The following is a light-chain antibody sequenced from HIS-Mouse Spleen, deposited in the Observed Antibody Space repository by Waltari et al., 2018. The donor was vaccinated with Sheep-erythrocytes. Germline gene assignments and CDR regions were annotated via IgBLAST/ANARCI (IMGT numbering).Light chain of an antibody. J-gene: IGLJ1*01. Sequence: QSALTQPRSVSGSPGQSVTISCTGTSSYVGGYNYVSWYQQHPGKAPKLMMYDVSKRPSGVPDRFPGSKSGDTAALTISGIQAEDEADDYCCSYAGSYNHVFATGTKVTVL. CDR3: CSYAGSYNHV. V-gene: IGLV2-11*01. CDR2: DVS. CDR1: SSYVGGYNY.